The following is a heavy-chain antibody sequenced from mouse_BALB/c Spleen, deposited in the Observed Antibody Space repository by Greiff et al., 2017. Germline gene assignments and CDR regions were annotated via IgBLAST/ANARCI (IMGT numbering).Heavy chain of an antibody. CDR3: ARHHGNYDWFAY. CDR1: GFTFSSYG. D-gene: IGHD2-1*01. V-gene: IGHV5-6*01. J-gene: IGHJ3*01. CDR2: ISSGGSYT. Sequence: EVQLVESGGDLVKPGGSLKLSCAASGFTFSSYGMSWVRQTPDKRLEWVATISSGGSYTYYPDSVKGRFTISRDNAKNTLYLQMSSLKSEDTAMYYCARHHGNYDWFAYWGQGTLVTVSA.